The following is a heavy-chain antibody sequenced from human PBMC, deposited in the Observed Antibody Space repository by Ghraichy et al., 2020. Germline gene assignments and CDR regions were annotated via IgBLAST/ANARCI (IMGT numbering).Heavy chain of an antibody. Sequence: ASVKVSCKASGYTFTGYYMHWVRQAPGQGLEWMGWINPNSGGTNYAQKFQGRVTMTRDTSISTAYMELSRLRSDDTAVYYCAREESIAVATSIYWGQGTLVTVSS. CDR1: GYTFTGYY. V-gene: IGHV1-2*02. CDR3: AREESIAVATSIY. D-gene: IGHD6-19*01. J-gene: IGHJ4*02. CDR2: INPNSGGT.